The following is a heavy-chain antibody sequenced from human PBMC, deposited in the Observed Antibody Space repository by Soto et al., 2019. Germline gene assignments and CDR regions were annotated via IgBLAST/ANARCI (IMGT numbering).Heavy chain of an antibody. D-gene: IGHD3-3*01. J-gene: IGHJ6*02. CDR2: INPSGGST. Sequence: VKVSCKASGYTFTRYYMHWVRQAPGQGLEWMGIINPSGGSTSYAQKFQGRVTMTRDTSTSTVYMELSSLRSEDTAVYYCAFQYDFWSGLSFGINVWGQGTTVTVSS. CDR1: GYTFTRYY. V-gene: IGHV1-46*01. CDR3: AFQYDFWSGLSFGINV.